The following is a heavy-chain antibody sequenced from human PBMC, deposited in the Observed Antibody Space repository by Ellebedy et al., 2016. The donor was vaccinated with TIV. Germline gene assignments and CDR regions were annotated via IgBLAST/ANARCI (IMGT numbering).Heavy chain of an antibody. V-gene: IGHV3-33*05. J-gene: IGHJ4*02. CDR2: ITYDGSRQ. CDR3: ARSPYDSWFR. D-gene: IGHD3-10*01. CDR1: GFTFGDYG. Sequence: GESLKISCTTSGFTFGDYGLGWVRQAPGRGLEWVAFITYDGSRQNYADSVKGRFTISRDNSKNTVYLQMNSLRAEDTAVYYCARSPYDSWFRWGQGTLVTVSS.